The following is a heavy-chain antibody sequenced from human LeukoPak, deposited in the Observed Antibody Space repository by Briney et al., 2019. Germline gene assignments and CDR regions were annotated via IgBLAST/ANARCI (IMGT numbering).Heavy chain of an antibody. Sequence: GGSLRLSCAASGFTFSSHWMHWVRQAPGKGLVWVSRINSDGGSTDYADSVKGRFTISRDNAKNTLYLQVNSLRAEDTAVYYCAREGSLGVVIPFDYWGQGTLVTVSS. CDR2: INSDGGST. D-gene: IGHD3-3*01. V-gene: IGHV3-74*01. CDR3: AREGSLGVVIPFDY. CDR1: GFTFSSHW. J-gene: IGHJ4*02.